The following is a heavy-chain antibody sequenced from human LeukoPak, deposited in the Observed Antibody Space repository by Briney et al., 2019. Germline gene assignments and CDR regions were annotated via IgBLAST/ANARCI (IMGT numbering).Heavy chain of an antibody. Sequence: PGGSLRLSCAASGFTFSSYWMNWARQAPGKGLEWVANIKQDGSEKYYVDSVKGRFTISRDNAKNSLYLQMNSLRAEDTAVYYCARVVGYSSSWRLSYYYYGMDVWGQGTTVTVSS. J-gene: IGHJ6*02. D-gene: IGHD6-13*01. CDR1: GFTFSSYW. CDR3: ARVVGYSSSWRLSYYYYGMDV. V-gene: IGHV3-7*03. CDR2: IKQDGSEK.